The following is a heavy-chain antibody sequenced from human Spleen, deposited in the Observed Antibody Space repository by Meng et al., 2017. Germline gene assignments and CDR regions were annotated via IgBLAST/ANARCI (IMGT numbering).Heavy chain of an antibody. CDR3: ARGENAARHWFDP. CDR1: GGTFTGYD. CDR2: INPYFGTA. J-gene: IGHJ5*02. V-gene: IGHV1-69*01. Sequence: QGQLVQSGAGVKRPGSSVKVSCKASGGTFTGYDISWVRQAPGQGLEWMGGINPYFGTANYAQKFQGKVTITADESTSTAYMELSRLRSEDTAVYYCARGENAARHWFDPWGQGTLVTVSS. D-gene: IGHD6-6*01.